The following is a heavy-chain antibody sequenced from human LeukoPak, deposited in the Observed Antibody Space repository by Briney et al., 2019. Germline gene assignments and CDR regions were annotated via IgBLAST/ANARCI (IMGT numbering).Heavy chain of an antibody. V-gene: IGHV3-30*18. Sequence: GGSLRLSCAASGFTFSSYAMHCARQAPGKGLHRVPTISSDVNKKYYADSVKGRLTISRDNSKNTQYLQMNSLRAEDTAVYYCVKDRTSSWSFDYWGQGTLVTVSS. CDR2: ISSDVNKK. D-gene: IGHD6-13*01. J-gene: IGHJ4*02. CDR1: GFTFSSYA. CDR3: VKDRTSSWSFDY.